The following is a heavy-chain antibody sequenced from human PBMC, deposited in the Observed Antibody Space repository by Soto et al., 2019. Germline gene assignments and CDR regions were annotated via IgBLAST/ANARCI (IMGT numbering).Heavy chain of an antibody. CDR2: ISAYNGNT. D-gene: IGHD6-6*01. J-gene: IGHJ4*02. Sequence: ASVKVSCKASGYTFTSYGISWVRQAPGQGLEWMGWISAYNGNTNYAQKLQGRVTMTTDTSTSTAYMELRSLRSDDTAVYYRARDLSYSSSSQIDYWGQGTLVTVSS. CDR1: GYTFTSYG. CDR3: ARDLSYSSSSQIDY. V-gene: IGHV1-18*01.